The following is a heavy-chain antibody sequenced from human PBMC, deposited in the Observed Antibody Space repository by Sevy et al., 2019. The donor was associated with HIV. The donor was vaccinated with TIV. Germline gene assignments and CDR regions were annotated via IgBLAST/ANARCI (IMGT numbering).Heavy chain of an antibody. D-gene: IGHD4-17*01. CDR1: GGSISSYY. Sequence: SETLSLTCTVSGGSISSYYWSWILQPPGKGLQWSRYIYYSGSTNYNPSLKSRVTISVDTSKNQFSLKLSSVTAADTAVYYCARDLRLNYYYYGMDVWGQGTTVTVSS. V-gene: IGHV4-59*01. CDR3: ARDLRLNYYYYGMDV. CDR2: IYYSGST. J-gene: IGHJ6*02.